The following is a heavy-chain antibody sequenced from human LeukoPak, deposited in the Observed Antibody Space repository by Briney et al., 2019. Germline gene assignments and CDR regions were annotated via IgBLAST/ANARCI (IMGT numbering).Heavy chain of an antibody. V-gene: IGHV4-59*08. Sequence: PSETLSLTCTVSGGSISNYYWSWIRQPPGKGLEWVGYIYYNGSTNYSPSLKSRVTISVDTSKNQFSLKVSSVTAANTAVYYCARHPRRITASYYYGMDVWGQGTTVTVSS. CDR2: IYYNGST. CDR3: ARHPRRITASYYYGMDV. D-gene: IGHD6-13*01. J-gene: IGHJ6*02. CDR1: GGSISNYY.